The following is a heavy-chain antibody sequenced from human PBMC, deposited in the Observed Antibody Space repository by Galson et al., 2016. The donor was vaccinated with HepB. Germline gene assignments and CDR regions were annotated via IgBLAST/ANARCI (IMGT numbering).Heavy chain of an antibody. CDR3: AKEDGGSGSYLEY. CDR2: ISKDGRIK. CDR1: GFILSSYG. J-gene: IGHJ4*02. V-gene: IGHV3-30*18. D-gene: IGHD3-10*01. Sequence: SLRLSCAASGFILSSYGMHWVRQAPGKGLEWVSVISKDGRIKNYAESEKGRFTISRDNSKNTLYLQMNTLRGEETAVYYCAKEDGGSGSYLEYWGQGTLVTVSS.